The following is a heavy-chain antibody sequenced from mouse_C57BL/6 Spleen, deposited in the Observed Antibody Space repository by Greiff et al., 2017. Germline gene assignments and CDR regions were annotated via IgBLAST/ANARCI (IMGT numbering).Heavy chain of an antibody. Sequence: QVQLQQSGAELVRPGASVKLSCKASGYTFTDYYINWVKQRPGQGLEWIARIYPGSGNTYYNEKFKGKATLTAEKSSSTAYMQLSSLTSEDSAVYFCARGGNPTPYYAMDYWGQGTSVTVSS. CDR2: IYPGSGNT. J-gene: IGHJ4*01. CDR1: GYTFTDYY. CDR3: ARGGNPTPYYAMDY. D-gene: IGHD1-1*02. V-gene: IGHV1-76*01.